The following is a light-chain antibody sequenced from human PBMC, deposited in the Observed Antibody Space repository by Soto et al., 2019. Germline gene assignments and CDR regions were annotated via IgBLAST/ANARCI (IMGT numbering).Light chain of an antibody. CDR3: CSYAGSSTWV. Sequence: QSALTQPASVSGSPGQSITVSCTGTSSDVGGYNYVSWYQQHPGKAPKLVIYEVSDRPSGISSRFSGSKSGNTASLTISGLRAEDEADYYCCSYAGSSTWVFGGGTKLTVL. J-gene: IGLJ3*02. V-gene: IGLV2-14*01. CDR1: SSDVGGYNY. CDR2: EVS.